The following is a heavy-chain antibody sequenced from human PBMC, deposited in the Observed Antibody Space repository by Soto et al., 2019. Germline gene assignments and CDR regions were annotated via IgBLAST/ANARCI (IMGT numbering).Heavy chain of an antibody. CDR2: ISRSSSTI. CDR1: GFTFSTYS. D-gene: IGHD3-22*01. J-gene: IGHJ4*02. Sequence: EVQLVESGGGLVQPGGSLRLSCAASGFTFSTYSMNWVRQAPGKGLEWVSYISRSSSTIYYADSVKGRFTISRDNAKNSLYLQMGSLRDEDTAVYYCAREYYYESSGYFYYWGQGTLVTVSA. CDR3: AREYYYESSGYFYY. V-gene: IGHV3-48*02.